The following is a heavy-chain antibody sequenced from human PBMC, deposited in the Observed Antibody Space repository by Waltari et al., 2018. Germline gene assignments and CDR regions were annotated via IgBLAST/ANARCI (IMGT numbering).Heavy chain of an antibody. CDR1: GDSISNNNYY. V-gene: IGHV4-61*05. Sequence: QLQLQESGPGLVEPSETLSLTCTASGDSISNNNYYWGWIRPPPGKGLEWIGYIYYSGSTNYNPSLKSRVTISVDTSKNQFSLKLSSVTAADTAVYYCARDLLGYCSGGSCYRDAFDIWGQGTMVTVSS. J-gene: IGHJ3*02. CDR2: IYYSGST. D-gene: IGHD2-15*01. CDR3: ARDLLGYCSGGSCYRDAFDI.